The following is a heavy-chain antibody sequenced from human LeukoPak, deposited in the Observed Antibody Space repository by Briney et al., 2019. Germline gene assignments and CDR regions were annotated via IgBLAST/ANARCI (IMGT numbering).Heavy chain of an antibody. CDR1: GYTFTSYG. D-gene: IGHD3-22*01. Sequence: GASVKVSCKASGYTFTSYGISWVRQAAGQGREWMGWINAYNGNTNYAQKLQGRVTITTHTSTSTAYMELSSLRSDDTAVYYCARNWLSLTIIGDWVIWGQGTIVTVSS. V-gene: IGHV1-18*01. J-gene: IGHJ3*02. CDR3: ARNWLSLTIIGDWVI. CDR2: INAYNGNT.